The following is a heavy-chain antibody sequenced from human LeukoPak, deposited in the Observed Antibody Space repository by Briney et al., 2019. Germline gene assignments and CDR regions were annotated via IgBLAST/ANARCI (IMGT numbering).Heavy chain of an antibody. CDR2: ISGSGGST. Sequence: GGSLRLSCAASGFTFSSYAMSWVRQAPGKGLEWVSAISGSGGSTCYADSVKGRFTISRDNSKNTLYLQMNSLRAEDTAVYYCAKTIYGDYGAYWGQGTLVTVSS. CDR1: GFTFSSYA. CDR3: AKTIYGDYGAY. V-gene: IGHV3-23*01. D-gene: IGHD4-17*01. J-gene: IGHJ4*02.